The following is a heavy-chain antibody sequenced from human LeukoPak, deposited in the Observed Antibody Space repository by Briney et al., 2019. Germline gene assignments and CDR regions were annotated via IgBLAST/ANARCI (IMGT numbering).Heavy chain of an antibody. CDR3: AKDGGGWYTSGWYYFDY. V-gene: IGHV3-23*01. CDR1: GFTFSTHT. D-gene: IGHD6-19*01. Sequence: GGSLRLSCAASGFTFSTHTMSWVRQAPGKGLEWVSAISGSGSNTYYADSVKGRFTISRDNSKNTLYLQMNSLRAEDTAVYYCAKDGGGWYTSGWYYFDYWGQGTLVTVSS. J-gene: IGHJ4*02. CDR2: ISGSGSNT.